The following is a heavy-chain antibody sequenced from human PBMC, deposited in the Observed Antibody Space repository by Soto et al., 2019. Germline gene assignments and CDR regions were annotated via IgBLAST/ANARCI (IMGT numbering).Heavy chain of an antibody. CDR2: ISSGSSYI. CDR3: ARDFSNSWYFFDY. V-gene: IGHV3-21*01. D-gene: IGHD6-13*01. Sequence: PRLSCAASGFTFSNYNMNWVRQAPGKGLEWVSSISSGSSYIYYADSVRGRFTISRDNAKNSLYLQLNSLRAEDTAVYYCARDFSNSWYFFDYWGRGTLVTVSS. J-gene: IGHJ4*02. CDR1: GFTFSNYN.